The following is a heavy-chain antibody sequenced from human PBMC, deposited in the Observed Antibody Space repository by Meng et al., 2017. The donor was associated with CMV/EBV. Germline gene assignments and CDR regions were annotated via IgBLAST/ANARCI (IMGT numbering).Heavy chain of an antibody. D-gene: IGHD1-26*01. V-gene: IGHV3-49*04. CDR1: GFTFDDYA. Sequence: GESLKISCAASGFTFDDYAMHWVRQAPGKGLEWVGFIRSKAYGGTTEYAASVKGRFTISRDDSKSIAYLQMNSLKTEDTAVYYCTRDFEVGATEDYWGQGTLVTVSS. J-gene: IGHJ4*02. CDR2: IRSKAYGGTT. CDR3: TRDFEVGATEDY.